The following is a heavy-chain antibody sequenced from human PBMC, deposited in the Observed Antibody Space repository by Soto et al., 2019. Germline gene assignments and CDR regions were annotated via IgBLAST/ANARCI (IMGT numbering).Heavy chain of an antibody. D-gene: IGHD3-22*01. CDR1: RYSFTSYG. CDR2: IYPCDSDT. Sequence: GESLTIAGKGSRYSFTSYGIGWLRQIPGKGLEWMGIIYPCDSDTRYSPSFQGQVTISADKSISTAYLQWSSLKASDTAMYYCARQYSYYYDSSGVRGWFDPWGKGTL. V-gene: IGHV5-51*01. CDR3: ARQYSYYYDSSGVRGWFDP. J-gene: IGHJ5*02.